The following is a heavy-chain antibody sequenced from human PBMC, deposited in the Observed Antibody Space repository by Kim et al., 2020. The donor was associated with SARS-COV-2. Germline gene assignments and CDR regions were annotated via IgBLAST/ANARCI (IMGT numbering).Heavy chain of an antibody. V-gene: IGHV4-59*08. D-gene: IGHD2-21*01. Sequence: SETLSLTCLVSGGSMSNSYWSWIRQSPGKGLEWIGYISGSGSTKFDPSLRSRITISVDTSKNQFSLRLTSVTAADTAVYYCARHVVHSGWDYYYGLDVRG. CDR1: GGSMSNSY. CDR2: ISGSGST. J-gene: IGHJ6*01. CDR3: ARHVVHSGWDYYYGLDV.